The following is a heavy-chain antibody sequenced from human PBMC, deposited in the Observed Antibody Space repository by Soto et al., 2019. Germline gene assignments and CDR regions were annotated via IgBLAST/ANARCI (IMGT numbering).Heavy chain of an antibody. CDR1: GYTFTSYG. V-gene: IGHV1-18*01. CDR3: ARDLWSDSSGYYWTD. Sequence: QVQLVQSGAEVKKPGASVKVSCKASGYTFTSYGISWVRQAPGQGLEWMGWISAYNGNTNYAQKLRGRVTMTTDTSTSTAYMELRSLRSDDTAVYYCARDLWSDSSGYYWTDWGQGTLVTVSS. J-gene: IGHJ4*02. CDR2: ISAYNGNT. D-gene: IGHD3-22*01.